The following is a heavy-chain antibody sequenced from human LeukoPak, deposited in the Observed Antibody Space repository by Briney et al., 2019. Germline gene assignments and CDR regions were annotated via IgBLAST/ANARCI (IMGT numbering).Heavy chain of an antibody. J-gene: IGHJ4*02. Sequence: PGGSLRLSCAASGFTFDDYAMHWVRQAPGKGLEWVSRISWNSGYIGYADSVKGRFTISRDNAKNSLYLQMTSLRTEDMALYYCAKGDYSRWYYFDNWGQGTLVTVSS. D-gene: IGHD6-13*01. CDR1: GFTFDDYA. CDR2: ISWNSGYI. CDR3: AKGDYSRWYYFDN. V-gene: IGHV3-9*03.